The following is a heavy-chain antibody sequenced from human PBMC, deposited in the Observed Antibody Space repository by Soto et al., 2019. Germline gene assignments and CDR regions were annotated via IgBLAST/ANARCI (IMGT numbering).Heavy chain of an antibody. J-gene: IGHJ4*02. CDR3: ATRRRITIFGVVTPAYFDY. CDR1: GYTLTELS. V-gene: IGHV1-24*01. D-gene: IGHD3-3*01. CDR2: FDPEDGET. Sequence: GASVKVSCKVSGYTLTELSMHWVRQAPGKGLEWMGGFDPEDGETIYAQKFQGRVTMTEDTSTDTAYMELSSLRSEDTAVYYCATRRRITIFGVVTPAYFDYWGQGTLVTVSS.